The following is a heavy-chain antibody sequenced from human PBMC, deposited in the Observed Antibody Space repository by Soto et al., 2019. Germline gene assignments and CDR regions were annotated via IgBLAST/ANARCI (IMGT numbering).Heavy chain of an antibody. D-gene: IGHD3-3*01. CDR2: INASGGDT. CDR3: AREWRGAEGFDP. Sequence: ASVKVSCKASGYTFTSYYMHWVRQAPGQGLEWMGIINASGGDTNYAQKFQGRVTMTRETSTTTSYMELRNLTSDDTAVYFCAREWRGAEGFDPWGQGTLVTVSS. CDR1: GYTFTSYY. V-gene: IGHV1-46*01. J-gene: IGHJ5*02.